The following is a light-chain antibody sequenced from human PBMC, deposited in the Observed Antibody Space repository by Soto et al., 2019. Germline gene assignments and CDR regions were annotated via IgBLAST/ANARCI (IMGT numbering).Light chain of an antibody. Sequence: DIQMTQSPSTLSAFVGDRVTITCRASQSISSWLAWYQQKPGKAPMLLVYQASTLESGVPLRFSGSGSGTEFTLTITSLQSEDFAVYYCQQYNKWRTFGQGTKVDIK. CDR2: QAS. CDR1: QSISSW. J-gene: IGKJ1*01. CDR3: QQYNKWRT. V-gene: IGKV1-5*03.